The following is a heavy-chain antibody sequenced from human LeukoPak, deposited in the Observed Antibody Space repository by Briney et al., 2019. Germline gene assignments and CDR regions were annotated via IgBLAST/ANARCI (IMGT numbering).Heavy chain of an antibody. Sequence: GGSLRLSCAASGFTFDGYAMHWVRQVPGKGLEWVSLISGDGDFTYYADSVKGRFTISRDNSKNSLYLQMNGLSTEDTALYYCAKDYVLGRVGYTSGWYSYFDSWGQGILVTVSS. D-gene: IGHD6-19*01. CDR1: GFTFDGYA. J-gene: IGHJ4*02. CDR3: AKDYVLGRVGYTSGWYSYFDS. V-gene: IGHV3-43*02. CDR2: ISGDGDFT.